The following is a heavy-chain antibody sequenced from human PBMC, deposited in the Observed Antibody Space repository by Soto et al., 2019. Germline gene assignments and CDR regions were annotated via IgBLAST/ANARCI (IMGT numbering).Heavy chain of an antibody. CDR1: GFTFSSYA. CDR2: ISYDGSNK. V-gene: IGHV3-30-3*01. Sequence: LRLSCAASGFTFSSYAMHWVRQAPGKGLEWVAVISYDGSNKYYADSVKGRFTISRDNSKNTLYLQMNSLRAEDTAVYYCAREYGDYNAFDIWGQGTMVTVSS. D-gene: IGHD4-17*01. J-gene: IGHJ3*02. CDR3: AREYGDYNAFDI.